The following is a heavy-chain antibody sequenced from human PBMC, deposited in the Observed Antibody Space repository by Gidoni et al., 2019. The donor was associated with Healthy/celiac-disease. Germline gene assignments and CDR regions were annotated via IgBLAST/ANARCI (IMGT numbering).Heavy chain of an antibody. CDR1: GGTFSSYA. D-gene: IGHD3-10*01. V-gene: IGHV1-69*09. CDR3: AREVLMVRGSSVQNYYFDY. CDR2: IIPILGIA. Sequence: QVQLVQSGAEVKKPGSSVKVSCKASGGTFSSYAISWVRQAPGQGLEWMGRIIPILGIANYAQKFQGRVTITADKSTSTAYMELSSLRSEDTAVYYCAREVLMVRGSSVQNYYFDYWGQGTLVTVSS. J-gene: IGHJ4*02.